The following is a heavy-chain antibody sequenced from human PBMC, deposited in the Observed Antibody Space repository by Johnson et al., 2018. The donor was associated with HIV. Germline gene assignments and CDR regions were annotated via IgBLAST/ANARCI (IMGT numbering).Heavy chain of an antibody. CDR1: GFIFRSPA. V-gene: IGHV3-20*04. CDR3: ARGWVRVAARYAFDI. Sequence: VQLVESGGGLVQPGGSRRLSCAASGFIFRSPAMSWVRQAPGKGLEWVSGINRNGANTGYGDSVKGRFTISRDNAKNSLYLQMNSLRAEDTSLYYCARGWVRVAARYAFDIWGQGTMVTVSS. CDR2: INRNGANT. D-gene: IGHD6-6*01. J-gene: IGHJ3*02.